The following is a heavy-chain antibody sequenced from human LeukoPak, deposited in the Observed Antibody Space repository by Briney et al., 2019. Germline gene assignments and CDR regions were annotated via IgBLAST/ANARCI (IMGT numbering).Heavy chain of an antibody. CDR2: IYPGDSDT. J-gene: IGHJ6*03. V-gene: IGHV5-51*01. CDR1: GYNFTNYW. Sequence: GESLKISCKGSGYNFTNYWIGWVRQMPGKGLEWMGIIYPGDSDTRYSPSFQGQVTISADKSITTAYLQWSYLRASDTATYYCASRSGYCTSASCFEDDTYYYYMDVWGKGTTVTVSS. CDR3: ASRSGYCTSASCFEDDTYYYYMDV. D-gene: IGHD2-8*02.